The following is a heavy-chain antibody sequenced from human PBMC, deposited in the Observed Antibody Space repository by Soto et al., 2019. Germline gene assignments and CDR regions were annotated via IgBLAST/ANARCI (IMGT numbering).Heavy chain of an antibody. D-gene: IGHD7-27*01. V-gene: IGHV3-7*01. CDR3: VRDLLGSGGHFDY. CDR1: GFTFSSYW. J-gene: IGHJ4*02. CDR2: IKQDGSEK. Sequence: QPGGSLRLSCAASGFTFSSYWMSWVRQAPGKGLEWVANIKQDGSEKYYVDSVKGRFTISRDNSRNTVYLQMNSLRAEDTAVYHCVRDLLGSGGHFDYWGQGTPVTVSS.